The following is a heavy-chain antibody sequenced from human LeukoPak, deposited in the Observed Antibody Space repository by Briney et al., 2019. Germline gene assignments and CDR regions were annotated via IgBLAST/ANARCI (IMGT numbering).Heavy chain of an antibody. D-gene: IGHD6-19*01. CDR2: INPNSGGT. Sequence: ASVKVSCKASGYTFTDYYMHWVRQAPGQGLEWMGWINPNSGGTNYAQKFQGRVTMTRDTSISTAYMELSRLRSDDTAVYYCARHKSGWYSPPNSYWGQGTLVTVSS. J-gene: IGHJ4*02. V-gene: IGHV1-2*02. CDR3: ARHKSGWYSPPNSY. CDR1: GYTFTDYY.